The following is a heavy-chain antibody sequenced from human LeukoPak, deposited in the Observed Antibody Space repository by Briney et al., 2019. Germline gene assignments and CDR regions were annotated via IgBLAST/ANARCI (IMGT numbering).Heavy chain of an antibody. D-gene: IGHD6-6*01. V-gene: IGHV3-43*02. Sequence: GGSLRLSCVASGLNFDDSAMHWVRQAPGKGLEWVSLISADGGSTFSADSVKGRFTISRDNRKNSLYLQMNSLRTEDTALYYCAKDFPRSSWGYYYYYGLDVWGQGTTVTVSS. CDR2: ISADGGST. CDR3: AKDFPRSSWGYYYYYGLDV. CDR1: GLNFDDSA. J-gene: IGHJ6*02.